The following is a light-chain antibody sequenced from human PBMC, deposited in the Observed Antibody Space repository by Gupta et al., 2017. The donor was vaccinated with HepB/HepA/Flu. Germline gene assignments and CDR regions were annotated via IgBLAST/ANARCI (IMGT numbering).Light chain of an antibody. V-gene: IGLV3-21*04. Sequence: SYVLTQPPSVSVAPGKTASITCGGNNIGTKGVHWYQQMPGQAPVMVIYNDSDRPSGIPERFSGSNSGSTATLTISRVEAGDEAEYYCQVWDSSDDSAVFGGGTKLTVL. CDR1: NIGTKG. CDR2: NDS. CDR3: QVWDSSDDSAV. J-gene: IGLJ2*01.